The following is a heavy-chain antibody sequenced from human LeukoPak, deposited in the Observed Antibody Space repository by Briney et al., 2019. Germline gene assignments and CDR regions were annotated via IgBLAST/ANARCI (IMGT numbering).Heavy chain of an antibody. CDR3: AKYDGVAGLLDAFDI. V-gene: IGHV3-53*01. D-gene: IGHD6-19*01. J-gene: IGHJ3*02. Sequence: GGSLTLSCAASGLTVSSNFMSWVRQASGKGLEWVSIIYSGGSTFYADSVQGRFTISRDNSKNTLYLQMNSLRAEDTAVYYCAKYDGVAGLLDAFDIWGQGTMVTVSS. CDR1: GLTVSSNF. CDR2: IYSGGST.